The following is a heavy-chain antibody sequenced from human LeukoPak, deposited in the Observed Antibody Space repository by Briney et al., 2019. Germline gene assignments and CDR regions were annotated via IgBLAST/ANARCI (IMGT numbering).Heavy chain of an antibody. D-gene: IGHD3-16*02. CDR2: IYYSGST. J-gene: IGHJ4*02. CDR1: GGSISSSSYY. V-gene: IGHV4-39*07. CDR3: AREIQNYDYVWGSYRSHFDY. Sequence: PSETLSLTCTVSGGSISSSSYYWGWIRQPPGKGLEWIGSIYYSGSTYYNPSLKSRVTISVDTSKNQFSLKLSSVTAADTAVYYCAREIQNYDYVWGSYRSHFDYWGRGTLVTVSS.